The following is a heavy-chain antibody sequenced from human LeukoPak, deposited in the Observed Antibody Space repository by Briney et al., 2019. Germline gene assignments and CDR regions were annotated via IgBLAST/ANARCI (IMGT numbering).Heavy chain of an antibody. V-gene: IGHV1-69*13. J-gene: IGHJ4*02. CDR2: IIPIFGTA. CDR3: ARGGLTDSSGWYNFDY. D-gene: IGHD6-19*01. CDR1: GGTFSSYA. Sequence: SVNVSCKASGGTFSSYAISWVRQAPGQGLEWMGGIIPIFGTANYAQKFQGRVTITADESTSTAYMELSSLRSEDTAVYYCARGGLTDSSGWYNFDYWGQGTLVTVSS.